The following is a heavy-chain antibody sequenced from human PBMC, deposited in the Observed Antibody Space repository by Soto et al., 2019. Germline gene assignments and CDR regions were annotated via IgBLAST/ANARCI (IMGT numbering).Heavy chain of an antibody. Sequence: SETLSLTCTVSGGSISSGGYYWSWIRQHPGKGLEWIGYIYYSGSTYYNPSLKSRVTISVDTSKNQVSLKVNSVTAADTAVYYCARSEACSGAGCYAAARDYGMDVWGQGTTVTVSS. V-gene: IGHV4-31*03. D-gene: IGHD2-2*01. CDR3: ARSEACSGAGCYAAARDYGMDV. CDR2: IYYSGST. J-gene: IGHJ6*02. CDR1: GGSISSGGYY.